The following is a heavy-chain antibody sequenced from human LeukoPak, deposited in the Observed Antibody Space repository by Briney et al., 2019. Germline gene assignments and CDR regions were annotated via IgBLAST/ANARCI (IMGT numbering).Heavy chain of an antibody. CDR3: ARVVRGDGYYYYYMDV. CDR1: GYSISSGYY. Sequence: SETLSLTCTVSGYSISSGYYWGWIRQPPGKGLEWIGSIYHSGSTYYNPSLKSRVTISVDTSKNQFSLKLSSVTAADTAVYYCARVVRGDGYYYYYMDVWGKGTTVTVSS. V-gene: IGHV4-38-2*02. CDR2: IYHSGST. J-gene: IGHJ6*03. D-gene: IGHD3-10*01.